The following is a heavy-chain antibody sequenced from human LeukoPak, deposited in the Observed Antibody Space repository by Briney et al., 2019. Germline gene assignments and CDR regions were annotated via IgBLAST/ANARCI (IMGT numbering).Heavy chain of an antibody. CDR1: GYSISSGYY. CDR2: IYHSGST. V-gene: IGHV4-38-2*02. D-gene: IGHD2-15*01. J-gene: IGHJ5*02. CDR3: AIVVVASTSWFDP. Sequence: SETLSLTCTVSGYSISSGYYWGWIRQPPGKGLEWIGSIYHSGSTYYNPSLKSRVTISVDTSKNQFSLKLSSVTAADTAVYYCAIVVVASTSWFDPWGQGTLVTVSS.